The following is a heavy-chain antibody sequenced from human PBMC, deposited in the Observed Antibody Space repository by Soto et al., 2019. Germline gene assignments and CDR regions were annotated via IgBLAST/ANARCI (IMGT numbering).Heavy chain of an antibody. Sequence: SATLSVTCSFSGGSIISGGYYWSWIRQHPGKGLEWIGYIYYSGSTYYNPSLKSRVTISVDTSKNQFSLKLSYVTAADTAMYYCFRDIAKANNWFDPCGQRNLVTVSA. CDR2: IYYSGST. CDR3: FRDIAKANNWFDP. J-gene: IGHJ5*02. D-gene: IGHD6-13*01. CDR1: GGSIISGGYY. V-gene: IGHV4-31*03.